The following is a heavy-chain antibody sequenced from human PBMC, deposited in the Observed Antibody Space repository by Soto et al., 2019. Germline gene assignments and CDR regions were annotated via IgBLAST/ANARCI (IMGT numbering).Heavy chain of an antibody. V-gene: IGHV3-13*01. J-gene: IGHJ3*02. CDR3: ARDQRGSAFDI. Sequence: GGSLRLSCAASGFTFSSYDMHWVRQATGKGLEWVSGIGTAGDTYYPGSVKGRFTISRENAKNSLYLQMNSLRAEDTAGYYCARDQRGSAFDIWGQGTMVTVSS. CDR2: IGTAGDT. D-gene: IGHD3-10*01. CDR1: GFTFSSYD.